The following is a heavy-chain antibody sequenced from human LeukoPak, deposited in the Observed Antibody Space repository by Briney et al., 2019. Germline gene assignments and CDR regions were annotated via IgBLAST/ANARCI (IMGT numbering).Heavy chain of an antibody. CDR3: AKSQYYYGSGPGAFDI. Sequence: ASVKVSCKASGYTFTSYGISWVRQAPGQGLEWMGWISAYNGNTNYAQKLQGRVTMTTDTSTSTAYMELRSLRSDDTAVYYCAKSQYYYGSGPGAFDIWGQGTMVTVSS. CDR1: GYTFTSYG. V-gene: IGHV1-18*01. J-gene: IGHJ3*02. CDR2: ISAYNGNT. D-gene: IGHD3-10*01.